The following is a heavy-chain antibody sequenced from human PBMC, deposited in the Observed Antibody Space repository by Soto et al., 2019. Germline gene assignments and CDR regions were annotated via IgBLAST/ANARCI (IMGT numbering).Heavy chain of an antibody. CDR2: IRPYNGNT. CDR3: AKKGASTWYGGGHDY. J-gene: IGHJ4*02. V-gene: IGHV1-18*04. CDR1: GYPFTSYG. D-gene: IGHD6-13*01. Sequence: QVQLVQSGAEVKKPGASVKVSCKASGYPFTSYGISWVRQAPGQGPEWMGWIRPYNGNTQSTQELHGRVTMTTDTGTTTIYMERRNLGSDDTAVYYWAKKGASTWYGGGHDYWGQGTLVTVSS.